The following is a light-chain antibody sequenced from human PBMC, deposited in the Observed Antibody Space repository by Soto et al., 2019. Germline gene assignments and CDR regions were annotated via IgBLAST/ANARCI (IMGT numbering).Light chain of an antibody. J-gene: IGKJ4*01. CDR3: QQYGASPLT. Sequence: ETVLTQSPDTLSLSPGHIAARSSRASQSVTSNYLVWYQQKPGQAPRLLIYGASSRAPGIPDRFSGSGSGTDFTLTISRLEPEELAVYYGQQYGASPLTFGGGTKVDIK. CDR1: QSVTSNY. CDR2: GAS. V-gene: IGKV3-20*01.